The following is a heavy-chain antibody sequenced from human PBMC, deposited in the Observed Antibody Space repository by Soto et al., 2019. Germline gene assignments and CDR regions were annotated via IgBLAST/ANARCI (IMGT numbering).Heavy chain of an antibody. D-gene: IGHD3-3*01. CDR3: ARHYSPNPKLKYYFFYGLDV. V-gene: IGHV5-51*01. CDR1: GYSFNKDW. CDR2: FYPGDSDT. Sequence: GESLKISCKGSGYSFNKDWIGWVRQMPGKGLDLIGVFYPGDSDTRDGPSFQGQAPISVDKTPSTASLQWRSLKASDTAVYYCARHYSPNPKLKYYFFYGLDVWGQGTTVTV. J-gene: IGHJ6*02.